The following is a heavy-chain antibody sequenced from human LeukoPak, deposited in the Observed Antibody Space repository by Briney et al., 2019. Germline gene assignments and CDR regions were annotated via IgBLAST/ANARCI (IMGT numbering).Heavy chain of an antibody. CDR2: IYYSGST. CDR3: ARDWVYSNYYDSSGYDI. V-gene: IGHV4-31*03. D-gene: IGHD3-22*01. J-gene: IGHJ4*02. CDR1: GGSISSGGYY. Sequence: PSETLSLTCTVSGGSISSGGYYWSWIRQHPGKGLEWIGYIYYSGSTYYNPSLKSRVTISVDTSKNQFSLKLSSVTAADTAVYYCARDWVYSNYYDSSGYDIWGQGTLVTASS.